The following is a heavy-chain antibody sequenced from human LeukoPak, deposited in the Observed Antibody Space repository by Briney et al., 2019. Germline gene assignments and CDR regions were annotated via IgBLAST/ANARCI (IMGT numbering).Heavy chain of an antibody. CDR3: ARIVYSSGWYPEYFQH. Sequence: GGSLRLSCAASGFTFSSYAMHWVRQAPGKGLEWVAFIRYDGRNKYYADSVKGRFTISRDNSKNTLYLQMNSLRAEDTAVYYCARIVYSSGWYPEYFQHWGQGTLVIVSS. CDR2: IRYDGRNK. V-gene: IGHV3-30*02. CDR1: GFTFSSYA. J-gene: IGHJ1*01. D-gene: IGHD6-19*01.